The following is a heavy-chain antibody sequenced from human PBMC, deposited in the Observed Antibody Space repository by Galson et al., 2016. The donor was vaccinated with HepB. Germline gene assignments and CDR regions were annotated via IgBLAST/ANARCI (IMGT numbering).Heavy chain of an antibody. CDR1: GFTFSSYA. CDR2: IGGSGGTT. D-gene: IGHD1-26*01. CDR3: AKVGAETDY. J-gene: IGHJ4*02. Sequence: SLRLSCAASGFTFSSYAMSWVRQAPGKGLEWVSVIGGSGGTTFYADSVKGRLTMSRDNSKNTLYLQMNSLRAEDTAVYYCAKVGAETDYWGQGTLVTVSS. V-gene: IGHV3-23*01.